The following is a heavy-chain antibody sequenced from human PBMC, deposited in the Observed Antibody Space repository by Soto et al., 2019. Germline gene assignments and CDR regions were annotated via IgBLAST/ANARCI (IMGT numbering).Heavy chain of an antibody. V-gene: IGHV3-30*18. Sequence: GGSLRLSCAASGFTFSSYGMHWVRQAPGKGLEWVAVISYDGSNKYYADSVKGRFTISRDNSKNTLYLQMNSLRAEDTAVYYCAKQHHSSGWYTPFSTYHYYYGMDVWGQGTTVTVSS. J-gene: IGHJ6*02. CDR3: AKQHHSSGWYTPFSTYHYYYGMDV. D-gene: IGHD6-19*01. CDR2: ISYDGSNK. CDR1: GFTFSSYG.